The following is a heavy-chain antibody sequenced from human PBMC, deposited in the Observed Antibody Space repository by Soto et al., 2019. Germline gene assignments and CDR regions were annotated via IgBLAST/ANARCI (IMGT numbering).Heavy chain of an antibody. CDR3: ARDPIGRTYYYDSSGPGGY. V-gene: IGHV4-34*01. CDR1: GGSFSGYY. Sequence: QVQLQQWGAGLLKPSETLSLTCAVYGGSFSGYYWSWIRQPPGKGLEWIGEINHSGSTNYNPSLKSRVTISVDTSKNQCSLKLSSVTAADTAVYYCARDPIGRTYYYDSSGPGGYWGQGTLVTVSS. D-gene: IGHD3-22*01. J-gene: IGHJ4*02. CDR2: INHSGST.